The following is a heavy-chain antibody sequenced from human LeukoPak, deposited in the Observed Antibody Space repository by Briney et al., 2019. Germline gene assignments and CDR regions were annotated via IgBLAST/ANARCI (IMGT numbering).Heavy chain of an antibody. D-gene: IGHD6-13*01. CDR3: ASGIAAADPNT. V-gene: IGHV4-61*05. J-gene: IGHJ4*02. CDR1: DDSISNNRYF. CDR2: IYYSGST. Sequence: SETLSLTCTISDDSISNNRYFWAWIRQPPGKGLEWIGYIYYSGSTNYNPSLKSRVTISVDTSKNQFSLKLSSVTAADTAVYYCASGIAAADPNTWGQGTLVTVSS.